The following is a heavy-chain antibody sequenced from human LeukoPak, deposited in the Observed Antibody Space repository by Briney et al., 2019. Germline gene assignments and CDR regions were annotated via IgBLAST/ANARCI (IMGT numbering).Heavy chain of an antibody. J-gene: IGHJ5*02. CDR3: ARQGMVRGVRGVNWFDP. V-gene: IGHV4-39*01. CDR1: GGSISSSSYY. D-gene: IGHD3-10*01. CDR2: IYYSGST. Sequence: SETLSLTCTVSGGSISSSSYYWGWIRQPPGKGLEWIGSIYYSGSTYYNPSLKSRVTISVDTSKNQFSLKLSSVTAADTAVYYCARQGMVRGVRGVNWFDPWGQGTLVTVSS.